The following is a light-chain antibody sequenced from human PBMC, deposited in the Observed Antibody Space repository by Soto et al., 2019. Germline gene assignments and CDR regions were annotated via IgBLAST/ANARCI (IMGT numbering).Light chain of an antibody. Sequence: DIQMTQYPSTLSATAGARVTITCRASQSISAWLAWYQKKPGKAPKLLIYDASNLASVVPSRFSGSGSGTEFTLTISNLQPADFATYYCQQYENYWTFGQGTRW. CDR3: QQYENYWT. CDR1: QSISAW. CDR2: DAS. J-gene: IGKJ1*01. V-gene: IGKV1-5*01.